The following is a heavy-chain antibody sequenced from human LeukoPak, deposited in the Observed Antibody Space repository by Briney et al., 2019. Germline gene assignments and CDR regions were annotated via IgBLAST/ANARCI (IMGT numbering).Heavy chain of an antibody. Sequence: SETLSLTRTVSGGSISSYYWSWIRQPPGQGLEWIGNIYDSGSTNYNPSHNSRVTISVDTSKNQCSLKLSSVTAADTAVYHCTRQSISGSSLSYFDDYCQGTVAIVSS. CDR3: TRQSISGSSLSYFDD. CDR1: GGSISSYY. CDR2: IYDSGST. V-gene: IGHV4-59*01. J-gene: IGHJ4*02. D-gene: IGHD3-22*01.